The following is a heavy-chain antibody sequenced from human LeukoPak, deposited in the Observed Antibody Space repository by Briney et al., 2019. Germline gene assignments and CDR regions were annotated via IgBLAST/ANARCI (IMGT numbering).Heavy chain of an antibody. J-gene: IGHJ3*02. Sequence: SETLSLNCSVSGASISSYYWSWIRQPPGKGLEWIGYMYYSGSTNYNPSLKSRVTISKDMSKNQFSLRLTSVTAADTAVYYCARVGGAPLGAFDIWGQGTMVTVSS. CDR3: ARVGGAPLGAFDI. CDR2: MYYSGST. CDR1: GASISSYY. D-gene: IGHD3-16*01. V-gene: IGHV4-59*01.